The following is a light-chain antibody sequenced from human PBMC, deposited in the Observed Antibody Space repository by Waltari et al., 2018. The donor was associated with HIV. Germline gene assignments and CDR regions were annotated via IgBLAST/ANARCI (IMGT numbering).Light chain of an antibody. CDR1: SSNIGAGFD. CDR3: QSFDSSLSGYV. CDR2: DNT. V-gene: IGLV1-40*01. Sequence: QSVLTQPPSVSGAPGQRVTISCTGSSSNIGAGFDVHWYQQLPGTAPKLLIYDNTNRPSGVPDRFSGSRAGSSDSLAITWLQAEDEADYYCQSFDSSLSGYVFGTGTKVTVL. J-gene: IGLJ1*01.